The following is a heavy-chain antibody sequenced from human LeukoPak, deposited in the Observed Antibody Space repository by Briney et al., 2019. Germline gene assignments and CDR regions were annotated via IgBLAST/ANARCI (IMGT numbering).Heavy chain of an antibody. CDR2: FHTAGDI. V-gene: IGHV3-13*01. CDR1: GFTFSNYD. D-gene: IGHD2-2*01. Sequence: GGSLRLSCAASGFTFSNYDMHWVRQATGKGLEWVSAFHTAGDIHYSGSVKGRFATSRENAKNSFYLQMNNLRAGDTAVYYCARGGCSSRSCYKRVNGLDVWGQGTPVTVSS. J-gene: IGHJ6*02. CDR3: ARGGCSSRSCYKRVNGLDV.